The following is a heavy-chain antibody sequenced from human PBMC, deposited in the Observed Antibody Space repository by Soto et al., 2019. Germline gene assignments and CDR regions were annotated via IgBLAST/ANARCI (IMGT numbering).Heavy chain of an antibody. V-gene: IGHV1-46*03. CDR1: GYTFTSYY. CDR2: INPSGGST. J-gene: IGHJ3*02. CDR3: ARVPDVDIVATTDDAFDI. Sequence: ASVKVSCKASGYTFTSYYMHWVRQAPGQGLEWMGIINPSGGSTSYAQKFQGRVTMTRDTSTSTVYMELSSLRSEDTAVYYCARVPDVDIVATTDDAFDIWGQGTMVTVSS. D-gene: IGHD5-12*01.